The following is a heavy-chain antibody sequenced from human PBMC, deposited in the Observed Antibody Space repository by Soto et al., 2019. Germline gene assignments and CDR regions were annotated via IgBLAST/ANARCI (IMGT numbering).Heavy chain of an antibody. CDR1: GGSISSSSYY. CDR2: IYYSGST. D-gene: IGHD5-12*01. CDR3: ATFTTGRDGYNDFDY. V-gene: IGHV4-39*01. J-gene: IGHJ4*02. Sequence: SETLSLTCTVSGGSISSSSYYWGWIRQPPGKGLEWIGSIYYSGSTYYNPSLKSRVTISVDTSKNQFSLKLGSVTAADTAVYYCATFTTGRDGYNDFDYWGQGTLVTVSS.